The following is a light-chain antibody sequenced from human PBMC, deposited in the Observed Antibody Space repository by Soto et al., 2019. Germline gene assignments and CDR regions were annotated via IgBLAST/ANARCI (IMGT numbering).Light chain of an antibody. CDR1: QSVSSN. CDR3: QQYNNWPPIT. Sequence: ASASGWEGEKISVAAVVSQSVSSNLAWYQQKPGQAPRLLIYGASTRATGISARFSGSGSGTEFTLSLSGLQSEEFAVYYCQQYNNWPPITFGQGTRLEIK. CDR2: GAS. J-gene: IGKJ5*01. V-gene: IGKV3-15*01.